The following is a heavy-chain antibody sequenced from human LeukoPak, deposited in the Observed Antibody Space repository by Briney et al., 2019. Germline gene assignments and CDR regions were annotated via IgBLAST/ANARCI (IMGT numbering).Heavy chain of an antibody. CDR2: IYHSGST. CDR1: GYSISSGYY. D-gene: IGHD3-3*01. CDR3: ARGARFDAFDI. J-gene: IGHJ3*02. Sequence: SETLSLTCTVSGYSISSGYYWGWIRQPPGKGLEWIGSIYHSGSTYYNPSLKSRVTISVDTSKNQFSLKLSSVTAADTAVYYCARGARFDAFDIWGQGTMVTVSS. V-gene: IGHV4-38-2*02.